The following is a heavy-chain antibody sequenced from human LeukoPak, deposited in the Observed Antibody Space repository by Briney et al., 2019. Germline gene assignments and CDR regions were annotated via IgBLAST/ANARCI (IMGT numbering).Heavy chain of an antibody. V-gene: IGHV3-7*05. J-gene: IGHJ4*02. D-gene: IGHD2-15*01. CDR2: IKQDGSEK. Sequence: GGSLRLSCAASGFTFSSYWMSWVRQAPGKGLEWVANIKQDGSEKYYVASVEGRFTISRDNAKNSLYLQMNSLRAEDTAVYYCAKVLVVAATGRYFDYWGQGTLVTVSS. CDR3: AKVLVVAATGRYFDY. CDR1: GFTFSSYW.